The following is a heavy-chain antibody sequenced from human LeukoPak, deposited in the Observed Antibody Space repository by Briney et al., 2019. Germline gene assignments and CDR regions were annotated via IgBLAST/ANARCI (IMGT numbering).Heavy chain of an antibody. CDR3: ARDKRGANWFDP. J-gene: IGHJ5*02. V-gene: IGHV3-21*01. CDR1: GFTFSTYT. Sequence: GGSLRLSCSASGFTFSTYTMNWVRQAPGKGLEWVSSISGSSTYIYYADSVKGRCTISGDNAKNSLYLQMNSLRAEDTAVYYCARDKRGANWFDPWGQGTLVTVSS. CDR2: ISGSSTYI. D-gene: IGHD1-26*01.